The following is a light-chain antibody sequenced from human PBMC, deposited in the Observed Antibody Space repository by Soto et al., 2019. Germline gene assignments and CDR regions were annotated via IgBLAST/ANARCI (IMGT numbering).Light chain of an antibody. J-gene: IGKJ1*01. V-gene: IGKV3-20*01. CDR1: ESVSSSH. Sequence: EIVLTQSPGTLSLSPGERATLSCRASESVSSSHIAWYQQKPGQSPRLLIYGPSNRATGIPDRFSGSGSGTDFALSISRLEPEDLAMYYCHQYDSWTFGQGTKVEIK. CDR2: GPS. CDR3: HQYDSWT.